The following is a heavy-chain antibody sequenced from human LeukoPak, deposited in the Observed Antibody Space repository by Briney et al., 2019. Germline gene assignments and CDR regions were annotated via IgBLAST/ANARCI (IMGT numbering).Heavy chain of an antibody. J-gene: IGHJ5*02. D-gene: IGHD3-10*01. CDR3: ARDFVAGSGSYTNWFDP. V-gene: IGHV1-2*02. CDR2: INPNSGGT. CDR1: GYTFTGYY. Sequence: ASVKVSCKASGYTFTGYYMHWVRQAPGQGLEWTGWINPNSGGTNYAQKFQGRVTMTRDTSISTAYMELSRLRSDDTAVYYCARDFVAGSGSYTNWFDPWGQGTLVTVSS.